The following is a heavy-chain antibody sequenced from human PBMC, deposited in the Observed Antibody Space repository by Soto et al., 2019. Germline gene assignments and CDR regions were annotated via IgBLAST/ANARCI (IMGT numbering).Heavy chain of an antibody. CDR2: MNPGSGDT. D-gene: IGHD5-18*01. CDR3: ARMASFGSLNWFDP. CDR1: GYIFTNND. Sequence: ASVKVSCKASGYIFTNNDVSWVRQATGQGLEWMGWMNPGSGDTGYAQKFQGRVTMARNISIATAYMELSSLRADDTAIYYCARMASFGSLNWFDPWGQGTLVTVSS. V-gene: IGHV1-8*01. J-gene: IGHJ5*02.